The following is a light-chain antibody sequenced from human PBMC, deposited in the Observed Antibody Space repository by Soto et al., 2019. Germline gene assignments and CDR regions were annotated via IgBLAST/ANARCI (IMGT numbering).Light chain of an antibody. CDR1: SSDLGGYNY. CDR3: CSSTSSSPNV. J-gene: IGLJ1*01. CDR2: QVS. V-gene: IGLV2-14*01. Sequence: QSALTQPASVSGSPGQSITISCTGTSSDLGGYNYVSWYQHHPGKAPKLMIYQVSNRPSGVSNRFSGSKSGNTASLTISGLQAEDEADYYCCSSTSSSPNVFGTGTKVTVL.